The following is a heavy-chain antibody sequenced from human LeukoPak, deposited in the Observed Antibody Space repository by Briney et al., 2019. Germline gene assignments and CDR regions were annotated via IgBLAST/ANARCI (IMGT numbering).Heavy chain of an antibody. CDR2: ISSSSSYI. V-gene: IGHV3-21*03. D-gene: IGHD6-13*01. CDR1: GFTFSSYS. Sequence: GGSLRLSCPASGFTFSSYSMNWVRQAPGKGLEGVASISSSSSYIYYADSVKGRFTISRDNAKNSLYIQMNRLRDRETAVYYCARMGSSSWYSYDYWSQGTLVTVSS. CDR3: ARMGSSSWYSYDY. J-gene: IGHJ4*02.